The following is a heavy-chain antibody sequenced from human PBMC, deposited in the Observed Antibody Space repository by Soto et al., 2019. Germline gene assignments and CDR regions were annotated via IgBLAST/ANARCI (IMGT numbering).Heavy chain of an antibody. J-gene: IGHJ4*02. Sequence: SETLSLTCTVSGGSISSSIFHWGWIRQPPGKGLEWIGSIYYSGSTYYNPSLKSRVTISVDTSKNQFSLKLSSVTAADTAVYYCARLIPANYYDSSGYYPRWGQGTLVTVSS. V-gene: IGHV4-39*01. CDR3: ARLIPANYYDSSGYYPR. CDR1: GGSISSSIFH. D-gene: IGHD3-22*01. CDR2: IYYSGST.